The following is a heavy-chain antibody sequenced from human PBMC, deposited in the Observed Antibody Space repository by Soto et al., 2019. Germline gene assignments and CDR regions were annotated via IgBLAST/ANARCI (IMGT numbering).Heavy chain of an antibody. D-gene: IGHD1-7*01. V-gene: IGHV1-46*01. Sequence: GASVKVSCKASGYTFTSYYMHWVRQAPGQGLEWVGIINPSGGSTSYAQKFQGRVTMTRDTSTSTVYMEVSSLRSEDTAVYYCARMIVRGRPGITGTIYGMDVWGQGTTVTVSS. CDR3: ARMIVRGRPGITGTIYGMDV. J-gene: IGHJ6*02. CDR1: GYTFTSYY. CDR2: INPSGGST.